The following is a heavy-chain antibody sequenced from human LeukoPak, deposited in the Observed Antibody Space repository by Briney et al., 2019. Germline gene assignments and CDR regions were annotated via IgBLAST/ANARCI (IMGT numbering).Heavy chain of an antibody. CDR3: ARGGGNPDAFDI. D-gene: IGHD4-23*01. V-gene: IGHV4-59*01. Sequence: SETLSLTCTVSGGSISSYYWSWIRQPPGKGLEWIGYIYYSGSTNYNPSLKSRVTISVDTSKNQFSLKLSSVTAADTAVYYCARGGGNPDAFDIWGQGTKVTVSS. J-gene: IGHJ3*02. CDR1: GGSISSYY. CDR2: IYYSGST.